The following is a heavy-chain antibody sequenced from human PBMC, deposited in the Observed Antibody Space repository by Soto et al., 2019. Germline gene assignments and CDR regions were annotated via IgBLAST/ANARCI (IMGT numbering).Heavy chain of an antibody. CDR3: AKRLRPFSGYDLFDY. CDR1: GFTFSSYA. D-gene: IGHD5-12*01. Sequence: PGGSLRLSCAASGFTFSSYAMSWVRQAPGKGLEWVSAISGSGGSTYYADSVKGRFTISRDNSKNTLYLQMNGLRAEDAAVYYCAKRLRPFSGYDLFDYWGQGTLVTVSS. J-gene: IGHJ4*02. V-gene: IGHV3-23*01. CDR2: ISGSGGST.